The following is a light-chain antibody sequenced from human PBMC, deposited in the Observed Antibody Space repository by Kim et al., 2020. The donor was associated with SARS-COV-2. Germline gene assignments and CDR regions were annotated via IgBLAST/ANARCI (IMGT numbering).Light chain of an antibody. J-gene: IGKJ4*01. CDR3: QQFDTVPLT. Sequence: INIFLNWFQQKPGEGPKLLISDASSLETGLPSRFSGSGSGTHFTFTISSLQPGDVATYYCQQFDTVPLTFGGGTKLEIK. CDR1: INIF. V-gene: IGKV1-33*01. CDR2: DAS.